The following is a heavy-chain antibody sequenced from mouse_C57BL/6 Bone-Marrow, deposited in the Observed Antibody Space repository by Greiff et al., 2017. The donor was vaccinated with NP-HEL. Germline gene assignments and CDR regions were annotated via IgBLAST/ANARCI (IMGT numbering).Heavy chain of an antibody. Sequence: QVQLQQSGAELVRPGTSVKMSCKASGYTFTNYWIGWAKQRPGHGLEWIGDIYPGGGYTNYNEKFKGKATLTADKSSRTAYMQFSSLISEDSAIYYCARWGTTVVASFDYWGQGTTLTVSS. CDR3: ARWGTTVVASFDY. CDR1: GYTFTNYW. J-gene: IGHJ2*01. V-gene: IGHV1-63*01. D-gene: IGHD1-1*01. CDR2: IYPGGGYT.